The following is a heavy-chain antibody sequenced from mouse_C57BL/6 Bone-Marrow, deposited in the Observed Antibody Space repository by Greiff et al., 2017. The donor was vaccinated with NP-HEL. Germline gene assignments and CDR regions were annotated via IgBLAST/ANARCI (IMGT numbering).Heavy chain of an antibody. CDR2: INPNNGGT. CDR3: ARITTGYFDY. CDR1: GYTFTDYY. J-gene: IGHJ2*01. D-gene: IGHD1-1*01. V-gene: IGHV1-26*01. Sequence: DVQLVESGPELVKPGASVKISCKASGYTFTDYYMNWVKQSHGKSLEWIGDINPNNGGTSYNQKFKGKATLTVDKSSSTAYMELRSLTSEDSAVYYCARITTGYFDYWGQGTTLTVSS.